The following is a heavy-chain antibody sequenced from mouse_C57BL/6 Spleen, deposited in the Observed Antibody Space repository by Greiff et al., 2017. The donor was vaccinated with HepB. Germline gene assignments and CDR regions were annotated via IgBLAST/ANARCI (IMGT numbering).Heavy chain of an antibody. V-gene: IGHV8-8*01. CDR2: IWWDDDK. CDR3: AREATTVVATRGTGYYFDY. D-gene: IGHD1-1*01. J-gene: IGHJ2*01. CDR1: GFSLSTFGMG. Sequence: QVTLKVSGPGILQPSQTLSLTCSFSGFSLSTFGMGVGWIRQPSGQGLEWLAHIWWDDDKYYNPALKSRLTISKDTSKNQVFLKIANVDTADTATYYRAREATTVVATRGTGYYFDYWGQGTTLTVSS.